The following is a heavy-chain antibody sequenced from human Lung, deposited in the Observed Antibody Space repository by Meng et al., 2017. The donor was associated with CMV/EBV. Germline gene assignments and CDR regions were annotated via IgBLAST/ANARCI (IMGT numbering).Heavy chain of an antibody. J-gene: IGHJ4*02. D-gene: IGHD2-2*01. CDR2: FYRGDFGT. Sequence: GESXKISCAASVFTFSSYAMSWVRQAPGKGLEWVSVFYRGDFGTNYVDSVKGRFTISKDYSSNTLYLQMNSLRVEDTAVYYCVKDDTSGWGDYWGQGTLVTVSS. V-gene: IGHV3-23*03. CDR1: VFTFSSYA. CDR3: VKDDTSGWGDY.